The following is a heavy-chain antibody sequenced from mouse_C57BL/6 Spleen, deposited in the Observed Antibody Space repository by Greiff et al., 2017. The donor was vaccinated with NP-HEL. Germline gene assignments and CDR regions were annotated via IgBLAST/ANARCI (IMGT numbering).Heavy chain of an antibody. CDR1: GYSFTDYN. CDR2: INPNYGTT. J-gene: IGHJ4*01. Sequence: EVQLQQSGPELVKPGASVKISCKASGYSFTDYNMNWVKQSNGKSLEWIGVINPNYGTTNYNQKFKGKATLTVDQSSSTAYMQLNSLTSEDSAVYYCARGYYGSSYFYAMDYWGQGTSVTVSS. CDR3: ARGYYGSSYFYAMDY. D-gene: IGHD1-1*01. V-gene: IGHV1-39*01.